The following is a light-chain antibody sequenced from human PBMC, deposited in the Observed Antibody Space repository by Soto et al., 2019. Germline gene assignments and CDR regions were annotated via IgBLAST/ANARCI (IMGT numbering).Light chain of an antibody. CDR3: QQRNIWPT. CDR2: DAS. J-gene: IGKJ4*01. V-gene: IGKV3-11*01. Sequence: IVLTQSPATLSLSPGERATLSCRASQSISTYLAWYQHKPGQAPRLLIYDASNRATGIPARFSGSGSGTDFTLSISNVEPEDFAVYYCQQRNIWPTFGGGTKVEIK. CDR1: QSISTY.